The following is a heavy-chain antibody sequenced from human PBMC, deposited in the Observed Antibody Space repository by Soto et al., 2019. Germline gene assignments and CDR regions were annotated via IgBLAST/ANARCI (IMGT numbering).Heavy chain of an antibody. J-gene: IGHJ4*02. Sequence: SETLSLTCAVYGGSFSGYYWSWIRQPPGKGLEWIGEINHSGSTNYNPSLKSRVTISVDTSKNQFSLKLSSVTAADTAVYYCARGGGYCSSTSCYGLRYWGQGTLVTVSS. V-gene: IGHV4-34*01. D-gene: IGHD2-2*01. CDR2: INHSGST. CDR1: GGSFSGYY. CDR3: ARGGGYCSSTSCYGLRY.